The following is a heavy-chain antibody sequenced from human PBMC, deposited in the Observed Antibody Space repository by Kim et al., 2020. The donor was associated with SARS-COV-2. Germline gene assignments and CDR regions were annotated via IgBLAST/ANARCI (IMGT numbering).Heavy chain of an antibody. J-gene: IGHJ4*02. CDR3: ARGWRQNSFDQ. CDR1: GFTFTTYS. Sequence: GGSLRLSCAASGFTFTTYSMDWVRQAPGKGLEWVAFISSSSGETTHYSDSVRGRFTISRDNAKNSVRLQMSSLRVEDTAVYYCARGWRQNSFDQWGQGILVTVSS. V-gene: IGHV3-48*04. CDR2: ISSSSGETT.